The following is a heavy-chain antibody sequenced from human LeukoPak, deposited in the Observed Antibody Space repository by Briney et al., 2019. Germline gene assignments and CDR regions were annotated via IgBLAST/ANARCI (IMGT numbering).Heavy chain of an antibody. D-gene: IGHD1-14*01. J-gene: IGHJ3*02. Sequence: SVKVSCKASGGTFSSYAISWVRHAPGQGVEWMGGIIPIFGTANYAQKFQGRVTITADESTSTAYMELSSLRSEDTAVYYCAREKLPGNAFDIWGQGTMVTVSS. CDR1: GGTFSSYA. CDR2: IIPIFGTA. V-gene: IGHV1-69*01. CDR3: AREKLPGNAFDI.